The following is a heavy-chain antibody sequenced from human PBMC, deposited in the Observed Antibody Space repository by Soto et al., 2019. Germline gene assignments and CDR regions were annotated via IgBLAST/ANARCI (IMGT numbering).Heavy chain of an antibody. V-gene: IGHV3-7*05. CDR2: IKQDGSEK. CDR1: GFTFSTYW. D-gene: IGHD1-26*01. Sequence: EVQLVESGGGLVQPGGSLRLSCAASGFTFSTYWMSWVRQAPGKGLEWVANIKQDGSEKYYVDSVKGRFTISRDNAKNSLYLQMNGLRDEDTAVYYGARGKSLGGHYWGQGTLVTVSS. CDR3: ARGKSLGGHY. J-gene: IGHJ4*02.